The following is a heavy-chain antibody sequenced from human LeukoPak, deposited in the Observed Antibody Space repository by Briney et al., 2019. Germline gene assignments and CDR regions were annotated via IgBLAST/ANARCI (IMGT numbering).Heavy chain of an antibody. Sequence: ASVKVSCKASGYTFTSYDINWVRQATGQRLEWMGWINAANGNTKSSEKFQGRLTITRDTTASTVYLDLSSLRSEDTAVYYCARAPGALHFEQWGQGTLVTVTS. V-gene: IGHV1-3*01. CDR2: INAANGNT. CDR3: ARAPGALHFEQ. CDR1: GYTFTSYD. J-gene: IGHJ1*01. D-gene: IGHD1-26*01.